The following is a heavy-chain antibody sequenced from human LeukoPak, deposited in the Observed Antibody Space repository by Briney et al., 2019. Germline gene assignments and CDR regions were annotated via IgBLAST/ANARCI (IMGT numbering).Heavy chain of an antibody. CDR2: ISGSSGVI. CDR1: GFTFNTYS. D-gene: IGHD3-22*01. CDR3: ARDFDTSGYTFDY. Sequence: GGSLRLSCAASGFTFNTYSMNWVRQAPGKGLEWVSYISGSSGVIYYADSVKGRFTISRDNAKNSLYLQMNSLRDEDTAVYYCARDFDTSGYTFDYWGQGTLVTVSS. V-gene: IGHV3-48*02. J-gene: IGHJ4*02.